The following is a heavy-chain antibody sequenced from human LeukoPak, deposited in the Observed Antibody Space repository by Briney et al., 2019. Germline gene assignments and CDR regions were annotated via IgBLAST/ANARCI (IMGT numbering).Heavy chain of an antibody. D-gene: IGHD5-18*01. CDR3: ARDGLYSYGYSYFDY. V-gene: IGHV4-4*07. CDR2: FHISGST. J-gene: IGHJ4*02. Sequence: SEILSLTCTVSGASISSYHWSWIRQPAGKGLEWIGRFHISGSTNYNPSLKSRVTMSIDTSKNQFSLRLTSVTAADTAVYYCARDGLYSYGYSYFDYWGQGTLVTVFS. CDR1: GASISSYH.